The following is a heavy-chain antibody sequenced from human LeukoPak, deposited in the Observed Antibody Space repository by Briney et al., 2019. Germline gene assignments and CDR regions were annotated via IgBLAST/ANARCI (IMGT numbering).Heavy chain of an antibody. CDR2: IQFEERFT. CDR1: GFTFSTYG. Sequence: GGSLRLSCAASGFTFSTYGMHWVRRAQGLGLEGLAFIQFEERFTWYKDSVKGRFTISRDDSKNTLHLQMNSLRSEDTAIYYCVKDLMGGSYSFDYWGQGTMVTVSS. CDR3: VKDLMGGSYSFDY. D-gene: IGHD3-16*01. J-gene: IGHJ4*02. V-gene: IGHV3-30*02.